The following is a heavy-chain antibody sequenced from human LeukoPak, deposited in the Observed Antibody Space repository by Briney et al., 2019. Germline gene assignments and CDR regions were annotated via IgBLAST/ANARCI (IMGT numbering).Heavy chain of an antibody. V-gene: IGHV1-2*02. CDR3: ARDQAAGDYFDY. Sequence: EASVKVSCKASGYTFTGYYMHWVRQAPGQGLEWMGWINPNSGGTNYAQKFQGRVTMTRDTSISTAYMELSRLRSDDTAVYYCARDQAAGDYFDYWGQGTLVTVSS. J-gene: IGHJ4*02. CDR1: GYTFTGYY. D-gene: IGHD6-25*01. CDR2: INPNSGGT.